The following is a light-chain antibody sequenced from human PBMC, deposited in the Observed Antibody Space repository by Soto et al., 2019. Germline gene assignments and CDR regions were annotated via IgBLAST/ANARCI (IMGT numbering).Light chain of an antibody. CDR2: AAS. CDR1: RGIGND. CDR3: IQQNNYPPLT. Sequence: DIQMTQSPSSLSASVGDRVTITCRASRGIGNDLAWYQQKPGKAPKRLIYAASRLQSGVPSRFSGSGSGTDFTLTISSLQPEDCATYYCIQQNNYPPLTFGGGTKVEIK. J-gene: IGKJ4*01. V-gene: IGKV1-17*01.